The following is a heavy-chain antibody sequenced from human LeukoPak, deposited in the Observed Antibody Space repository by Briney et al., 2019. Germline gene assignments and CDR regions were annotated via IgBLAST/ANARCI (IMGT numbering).Heavy chain of an antibody. D-gene: IGHD6-19*01. Sequence: SETLSLTCTVSGGSISSPYYSWSWIRQPPGEGLEWIGYIYYSGSTNYNPSLKSRVTISVDTSKNQFSLKLSSVTAADTAVYYCARGQSSGWETYNWFDPWGQGTLVTVSS. CDR1: GGSISSPYYS. J-gene: IGHJ5*02. V-gene: IGHV4-61*01. CDR3: ARGQSSGWETYNWFDP. CDR2: IYYSGST.